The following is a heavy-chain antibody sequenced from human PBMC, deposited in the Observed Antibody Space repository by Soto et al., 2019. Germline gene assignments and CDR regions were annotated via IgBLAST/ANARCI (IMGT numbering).Heavy chain of an antibody. D-gene: IGHD5-18*01. CDR2: IRGKRGNDGT. CDR3: TSRRYWTAVDTLDY. V-gene: IGHV3-73*02. CDR1: GFAGRDSASGLAFSDSA. Sequence: EVQLVESGGGLVQPGGSLKLSCIGSGFAGRDSASGLAFSDSAIHWVRQASGKGLEWIGRIRGKRGNDGTAYAASGEGMLVIAGEDTKAQTLIQMDGPNVEDTAVYYCTSRRYWTAVDTLDYWGQGTLVTFSS. J-gene: IGHJ4*02.